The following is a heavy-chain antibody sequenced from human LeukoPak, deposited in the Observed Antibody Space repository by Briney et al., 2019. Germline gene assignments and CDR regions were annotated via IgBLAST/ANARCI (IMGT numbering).Heavy chain of an antibody. V-gene: IGHV4-59*08. CDR3: ARQRATYYYDSSGYQFDY. Sequence: SETLSLTCTVSGGSISSYYWSWIRQPPGKGLEWIGYIYYSGSTNYNPSLKSRVTISVGTSKNQFSLKLSSVTAADTAVYYCARQRATYYYDSSGYQFDYWGQGTLVTVSS. CDR2: IYYSGST. CDR1: GGSISSYY. J-gene: IGHJ4*02. D-gene: IGHD3-22*01.